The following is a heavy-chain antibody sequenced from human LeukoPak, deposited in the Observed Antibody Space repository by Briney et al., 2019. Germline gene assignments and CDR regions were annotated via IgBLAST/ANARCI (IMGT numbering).Heavy chain of an antibody. CDR1: GGAFSGYY. D-gene: IGHD2-21*01. Sequence: PSETLSLTCAVYGGAFSGYYWSSVRQPPGKGLEWIGEINHSGSTNYNPSLKSRVTISVDTSKKQFSLKLGSVTAADTAVYYCARYYGGGWYYLDYWGQGTLVTVSS. J-gene: IGHJ4*02. CDR2: INHSGST. CDR3: ARYYGGGWYYLDY. V-gene: IGHV4-34*01.